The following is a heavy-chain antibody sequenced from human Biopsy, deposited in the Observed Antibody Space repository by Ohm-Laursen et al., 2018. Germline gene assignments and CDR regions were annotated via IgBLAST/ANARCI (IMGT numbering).Heavy chain of an antibody. Sequence: GSLRLSCAASGFTFSSYSMNWVRQAPGKGLEWVSLIGSSSNYIYYADSVKGRFTMSRDNAKNSLYLQMNSLTAEDTAVYYCARPTNARAGGAPFDIWGQGTMVTVSS. CDR1: GFTFSSYS. D-gene: IGHD1-1*01. V-gene: IGHV3-21*01. CDR3: ARPTNARAGGAPFDI. CDR2: IGSSSNYI. J-gene: IGHJ3*02.